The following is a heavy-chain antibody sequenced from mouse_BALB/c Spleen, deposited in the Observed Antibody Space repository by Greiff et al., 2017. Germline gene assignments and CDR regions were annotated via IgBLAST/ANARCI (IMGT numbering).Heavy chain of an antibody. D-gene: IGHD1-1*01. CDR3: ARNDGNYFDY. J-gene: IGHJ2*01. CDR1: GFTFSSYC. V-gene: IGHV1-5*01. CDR2: IYTGTSDT. Sequence: VQLKQSGTELVKPGASVKLSCTASGFTFSSYCMHWVTQKPGQCLEWIAAIYTGTSDTSYNKKFKGKAKLTADTSTSTDYMKLSSLTTEDSAVYYRARNDGNYFDYWGQGTTLTVSS.